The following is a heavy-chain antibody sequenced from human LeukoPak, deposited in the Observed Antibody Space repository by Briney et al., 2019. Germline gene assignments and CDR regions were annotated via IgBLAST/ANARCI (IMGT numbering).Heavy chain of an antibody. D-gene: IGHD5-24*01. Sequence: SETLSLTCTVSGGSISGYYWSWIRQPAGKGLEWIGRIYPSGSTNYNPSLTSRVTMSVDTSKNQFSLKLNSVTAADTAVYYCARDRCAMCVFNIWGKGTMVTVSS. CDR3: ARDRCAMCVFNI. CDR1: GGSISGYY. CDR2: IYPSGST. J-gene: IGHJ3*02. V-gene: IGHV4-4*07.